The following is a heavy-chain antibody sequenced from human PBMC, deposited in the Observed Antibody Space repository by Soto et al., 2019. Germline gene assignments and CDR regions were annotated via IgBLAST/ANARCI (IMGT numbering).Heavy chain of an antibody. D-gene: IGHD6-6*01. Sequence: PSETLSLTCTVSGGSIISYYWSWIRQPPGKGLEWIGYIYYSGSTNYNPSLKSRVTISVDTSKNQFSLKLSSVTAADTAVYYCARHRSLAARPGWFDPWGQGPLVTVSS. CDR2: IYYSGST. J-gene: IGHJ5*02. V-gene: IGHV4-59*08. CDR1: GGSIISYY. CDR3: ARHRSLAARPGWFDP.